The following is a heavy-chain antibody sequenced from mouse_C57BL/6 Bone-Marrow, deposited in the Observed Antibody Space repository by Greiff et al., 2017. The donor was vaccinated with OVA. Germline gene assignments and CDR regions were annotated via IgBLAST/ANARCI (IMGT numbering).Heavy chain of an antibody. CDR3: ARQGYDYSSWFAY. V-gene: IGHV5-15*01. J-gene: IGHJ3*01. D-gene: IGHD2-4*01. CDR1: GFTFSDYG. Sequence: DVHLVESGGGLVQPGGSLKLSCAASGFTFSDYGMAWVRQAPRKGPEWVAFISNLAYSIYYADTVTGRFTISRENAKNTLYLEMSSLRSEDTAMYYCARQGYDYSSWFAYWSQGTLVTVSA. CDR2: ISNLAYSI.